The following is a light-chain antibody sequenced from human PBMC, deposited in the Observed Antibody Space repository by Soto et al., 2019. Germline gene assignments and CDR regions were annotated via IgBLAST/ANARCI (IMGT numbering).Light chain of an antibody. Sequence: QSALTQPASVSGSPGQSITISCTGTSSDVAIYNYVSWYQHHPGKAPKLMIYEVSNRPSGVSNRFSGSKSGNTASLTISGLQPEDEADYYCGSSTSSSTYVFGTGTKLTVL. V-gene: IGLV2-14*01. J-gene: IGLJ1*01. CDR2: EVS. CDR3: GSSTSSSTYV. CDR1: SSDVAIYNY.